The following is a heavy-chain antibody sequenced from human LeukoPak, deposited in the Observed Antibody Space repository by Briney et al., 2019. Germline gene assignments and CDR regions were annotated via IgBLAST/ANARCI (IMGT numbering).Heavy chain of an antibody. V-gene: IGHV3-66*01. D-gene: IGHD4-17*01. J-gene: IGHJ1*01. CDR2: FYDDGTT. CDR1: GFTVISNY. CDR3: AMTTVTMTEYFQH. Sequence: GGSLRLSCAASGFTVISNYMSWVRQAPGKGLEWVSVFYDDGTTYYADSVKGRFTISRDNSKNTLYLQMSSLRAEDTAVYYCAMTTVTMTEYFQHWGLGALVTVPS.